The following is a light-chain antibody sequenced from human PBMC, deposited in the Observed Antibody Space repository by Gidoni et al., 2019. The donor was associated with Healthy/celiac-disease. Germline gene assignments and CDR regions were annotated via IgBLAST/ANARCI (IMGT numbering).Light chain of an antibody. V-gene: IGLV2-11*02. Sequence: QSALTQPPSVSGSPGPSVTISCTGTSGDVGMYNYVSWYQQHPGKPPKLILHDVSQRPSGVPDRFSGSKSGNTASLTISGLQSDDDADYYCCSYAGSYTRYVFGTGTKVTVL. CDR1: SGDVGMYNY. CDR2: DVS. CDR3: CSYAGSYTRYV. J-gene: IGLJ1*01.